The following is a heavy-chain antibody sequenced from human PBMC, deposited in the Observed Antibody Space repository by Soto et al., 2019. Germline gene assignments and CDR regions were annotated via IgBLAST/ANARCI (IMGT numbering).Heavy chain of an antibody. CDR2: IIPIFGTA. CDR3: ATTEMGNYYYGLDV. Sequence: QVQLVQSGAEVKKPGSSVKVSCKASGGTFSRYAITWVRQAPGQGLEWMGGIIPIFGTANYAQKFQGRVTITADESTSTAYMALSSLRSEDTAVFDWATTEMGNYYYGLDVWGQGTTVTVSS. V-gene: IGHV1-69*12. CDR1: GGTFSRYA. J-gene: IGHJ6*02. D-gene: IGHD7-27*01.